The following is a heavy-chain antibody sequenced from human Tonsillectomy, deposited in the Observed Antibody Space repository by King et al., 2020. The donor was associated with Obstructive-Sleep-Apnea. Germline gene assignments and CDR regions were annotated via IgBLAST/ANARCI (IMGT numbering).Heavy chain of an antibody. J-gene: IGHJ4*02. CDR3: VRPFGSLSGFFDY. CDR2: IYHTEST. V-gene: IGHV4-38-2*02. CDR1: GYSISRGYY. Sequence: QLQESGPELVKPSETLSLSCTVSGYSISRGYYWGWIRQPPGKGLEWIGSIYHTESTYYNPSLKSRISMSVDTSKKQFSLKLSSVTAADTAVYYCVRPFGSLSGFFDYWGQGTLVTVSS. D-gene: IGHD3-10*01.